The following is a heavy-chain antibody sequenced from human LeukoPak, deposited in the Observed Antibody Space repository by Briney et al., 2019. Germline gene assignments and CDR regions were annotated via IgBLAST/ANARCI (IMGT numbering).Heavy chain of an antibody. J-gene: IGHJ4*02. Sequence: ASVKVSCKASGYPFTTYYIHWVRQAPGQGLEWMGIINPSGGSTNYAQKFLGRVTMTRDTSTSTLYMGLSSLSPEDTALYYCATIEYWGQGTLVTVSS. CDR2: INPSGGST. V-gene: IGHV1-46*01. CDR3: ATIEY. CDR1: GYPFTTYY.